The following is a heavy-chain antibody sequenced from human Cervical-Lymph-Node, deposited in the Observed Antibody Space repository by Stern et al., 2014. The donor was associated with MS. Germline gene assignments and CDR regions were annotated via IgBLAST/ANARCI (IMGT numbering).Heavy chain of an antibody. CDR2: VYHTGST. Sequence: QLQLQESGPGLVKPSETLSLTCSVSGGSMPDYYWSWIRQPPGKGLERIGYVYHTGSTSYNPSLKSRVTISIDTSKSQFALKVNSVTAADTAVYYCARGGRMASMFYWGQGTLVTVSS. CDR3: ARGGRMASMFY. V-gene: IGHV4-59*01. CDR1: GGSMPDYY. D-gene: IGHD5-24*01. J-gene: IGHJ4*02.